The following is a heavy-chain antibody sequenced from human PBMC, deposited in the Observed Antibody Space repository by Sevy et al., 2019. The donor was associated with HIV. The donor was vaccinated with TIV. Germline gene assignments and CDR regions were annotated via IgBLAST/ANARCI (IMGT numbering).Heavy chain of an antibody. CDR3: AKVLHIVVVPAAIDYYYGMDV. V-gene: IGHV3-30*02. D-gene: IGHD2-2*01. J-gene: IGHJ6*02. CDR1: GFTFSTYG. Sequence: GESLKISCAVSGFTFSTYGMHWVRQAPGKGLEWVAFIRFDGTIQYYTDSVKGRLTISRDNSKNTLYLQMNSLRAEDTAVYFCAKVLHIVVVPAAIDYYYGMDVWGQGTTVTVSS. CDR2: IRFDGTIQ.